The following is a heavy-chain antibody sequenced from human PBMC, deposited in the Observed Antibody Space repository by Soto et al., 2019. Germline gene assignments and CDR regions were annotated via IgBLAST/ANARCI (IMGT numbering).Heavy chain of an antibody. CDR2: IYSGGST. D-gene: IGHD2-15*01. J-gene: IGHJ3*02. V-gene: IGHV3-66*01. CDR3: ARDCSGGSCYSGFGSAFDI. Sequence: PGGSLRLSCAASGFTVSSNYMSWVRQAPGKGLKWVSVIYSGGSTYYADSVKGRFTISRDNSKNTLYLQMNSLRAEDTAVYYCARDCSGGSCYSGFGSAFDIWGQGTMVTVSS. CDR1: GFTVSSNY.